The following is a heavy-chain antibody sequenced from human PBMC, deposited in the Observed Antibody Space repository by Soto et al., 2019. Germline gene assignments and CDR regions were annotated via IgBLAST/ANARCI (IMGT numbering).Heavy chain of an antibody. CDR2: SKSKAAGGAT. CDR1: GFTFIDAW. D-gene: IGHD6-6*01. V-gene: IGHV3-15*01. CDR3: TTDGGLGPRPIWDY. Sequence: EVQLVESGGGLVKPGGSLRLSCTASGFTFIDAWLSWVRQAPGKGLEWIGRSKSKAAGGATDFAAPVRGRFTISRDDSKNTLVLQMNSLKTEDTAMYYCTTDGGLGPRPIWDYWGHGTLVTVSA. J-gene: IGHJ4*01.